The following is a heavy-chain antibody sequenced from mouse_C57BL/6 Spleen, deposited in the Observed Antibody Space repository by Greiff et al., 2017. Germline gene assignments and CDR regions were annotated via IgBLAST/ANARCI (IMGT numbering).Heavy chain of an antibody. CDR3: AISYYDYDGGYYFDY. CDR2: IHPSDSDT. D-gene: IGHD2-4*01. J-gene: IGHJ2*01. V-gene: IGHV1-74*01. Sequence: QVHVKQPGAELVKPGASVKVSCKASGYTFTSYWMHWVKQRPGQGLEWIGRIHPSDSDTNYNQKFKGKATLTVDKSSSTAYMQLSSLTSEDSAVYYCAISYYDYDGGYYFDYWGQGTTLTVSS. CDR1: GYTFTSYW.